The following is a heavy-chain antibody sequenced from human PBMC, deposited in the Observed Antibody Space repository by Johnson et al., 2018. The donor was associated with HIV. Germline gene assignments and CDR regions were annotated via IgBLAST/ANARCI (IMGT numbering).Heavy chain of an antibody. V-gene: IGHV3-30*04. CDR1: GFTFSSYA. CDR3: ARGGAYCGGDCNAFDI. CDR2: ISYDGSDK. Sequence: VQLVESGGGVVQPGRSLRLSCAASGFTFSSYAMHWVRQAPGKGLEWVAVISYDGSDKYYADSVKGRFPISRDNAKNSLYLQMNSLRAEDTAVYYCARGGAYCGGDCNAFDIWGQGTMVTVSS. J-gene: IGHJ3*02. D-gene: IGHD2-21*02.